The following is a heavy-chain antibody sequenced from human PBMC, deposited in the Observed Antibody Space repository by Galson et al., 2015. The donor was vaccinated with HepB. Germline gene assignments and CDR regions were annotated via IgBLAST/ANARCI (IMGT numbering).Heavy chain of an antibody. Sequence: SPRLSCAASGFTFDDYGMSWVRQAPGKGLEWVSGINWNGGSTGYADSVKGRFTISRDNAKNSLYLQMNSLRAEDTALYHCARVTRVVGATAYNWFDPWGQGTLVTVSS. J-gene: IGHJ5*02. CDR3: ARVTRVVGATAYNWFDP. CDR1: GFTFDDYG. D-gene: IGHD1-26*01. V-gene: IGHV3-20*01. CDR2: INWNGGST.